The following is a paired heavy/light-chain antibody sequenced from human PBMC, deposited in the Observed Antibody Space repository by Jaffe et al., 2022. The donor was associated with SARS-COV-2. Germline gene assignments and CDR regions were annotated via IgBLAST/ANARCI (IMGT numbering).Light chain of an antibody. CDR2: EDN. V-gene: IGLV6-57*02. CDR3: QSYDSSTNVV. CDR1: SGSIASNY. Sequence: NFMLTQPHSVSESPGKTVTISCTGSSGSIASNYVQWYQQRPGSAPTTVIYEDNQRPSGVPDRFSGSIDSSSNSASLTISGLKTEDEADYYCQSYDSSTNVVFGGGTKLTVL. J-gene: IGLJ2*01.
Heavy chain of an antibody. CDR1: GGSISSGDYY. D-gene: IGHD2-15*01. V-gene: IGHV4-30-4*01. J-gene: IGHJ4*02. Sequence: QVQLQESGPGLVKPSQTLSLTCTVSGGSISSGDYYWSWIRQPPGKGLEWIGYIYYSGSTYYNPSLKSRVTISVDTSKNQFSLKLSSVTAADTAVYYCARYCSGGSCYSALDYWGQGTLVTVSS. CDR2: IYYSGST. CDR3: ARYCSGGSCYSALDY.